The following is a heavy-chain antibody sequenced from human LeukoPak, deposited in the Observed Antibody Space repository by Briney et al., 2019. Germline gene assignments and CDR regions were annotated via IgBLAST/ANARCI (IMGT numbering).Heavy chain of an antibody. D-gene: IGHD7-27*01. CDR3: AKDTGARVAYYFDY. V-gene: IGHV3-23*01. Sequence: GGSLRLSCAASGFTFSSYAMSWVRQAPGKGLEWVSAISGSGGSTYYADSVKGRFTISRDNSKNTLYLQMNSLGAEDTAVYYCAKDTGARVAYYFDYWGQGTLVTVSS. CDR2: ISGSGGST. CDR1: GFTFSSYA. J-gene: IGHJ4*02.